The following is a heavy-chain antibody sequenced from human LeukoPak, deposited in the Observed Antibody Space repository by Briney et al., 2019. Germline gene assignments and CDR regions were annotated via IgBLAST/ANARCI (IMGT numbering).Heavy chain of an antibody. Sequence: GGSLSLSCAASGFTFSDYSMNWVRQAPGKGLEWVAVISYDGSNKYYADSVKGRFTISRDNSKNTLYLQMNSLRAEDTAVYFCAKAGADRVLRYFDWSTWEWGQGTLVTASS. J-gene: IGHJ4*02. CDR3: AKAGADRVLRYFDWSTWE. CDR1: GFTFSDYS. CDR2: ISYDGSNK. V-gene: IGHV3-30*18. D-gene: IGHD3-9*01.